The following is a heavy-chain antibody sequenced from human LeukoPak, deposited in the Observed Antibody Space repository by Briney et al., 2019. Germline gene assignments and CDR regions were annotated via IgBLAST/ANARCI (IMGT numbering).Heavy chain of an antibody. CDR2: ISAYNGNT. J-gene: IGHJ5*02. D-gene: IGHD3-10*01. Sequence: ASVTVSCRASGYTFTSYGISWVRQAPGQGLEWMGWISAYNGNTNYAQKLQGRVTMTTDTSTSTAYMELRSLRSDDTAVYYCARVHPITMVRGVTYDPWGQGTLVTVSS. V-gene: IGHV1-18*01. CDR3: ARVHPITMVRGVTYDP. CDR1: GYTFTSYG.